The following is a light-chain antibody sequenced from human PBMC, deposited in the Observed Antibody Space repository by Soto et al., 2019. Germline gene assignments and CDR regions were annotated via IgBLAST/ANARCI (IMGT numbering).Light chain of an antibody. CDR2: DDN. J-gene: IGLJ2*01. V-gene: IGLV6-57*01. CDR3: QSYDSSNHVV. CDR1: SGSIASNY. Sequence: LTQPHSVSESPGKTVTISCTRSSGSIASNYVQWYQQRPGSSPTTVIYDDNQRPSGVPDRFSGSIDSSSNSASLTISGLKTEDEADYYCQSYDSSNHVVFGGGTKLTVL.